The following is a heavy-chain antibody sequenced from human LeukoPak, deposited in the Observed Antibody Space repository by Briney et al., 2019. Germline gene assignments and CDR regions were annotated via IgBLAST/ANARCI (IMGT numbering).Heavy chain of an antibody. Sequence: ASVKVSCKASGYTFTGYYMHWVRQAPGQGLEWMGWISAYNGNTNYAQKLQGRVTMTTDTSTSTAYMELRSLRSDDTAVYYCARWYCSSTSCSPFDYWGQGTLVTVSS. CDR3: ARWYCSSTSCSPFDY. V-gene: IGHV1-18*04. D-gene: IGHD2-2*01. CDR1: GYTFTGYY. J-gene: IGHJ4*02. CDR2: ISAYNGNT.